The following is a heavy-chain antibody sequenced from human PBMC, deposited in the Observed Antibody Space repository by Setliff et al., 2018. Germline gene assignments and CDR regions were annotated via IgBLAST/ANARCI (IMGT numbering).Heavy chain of an antibody. CDR1: GLIFSNNW. V-gene: IGHV3-7*03. CDR3: ARDRGGATTRDF. CDR2: INKDGSER. D-gene: IGHD1-26*01. J-gene: IGHJ4*02. Sequence: GGSLRLSCVASGLIFSNNWMSWVRQAPGKGLEWVTNINKDGSERNYVDSVKGRFTISRDNAKNSLYLQMNTLRAEDTAVYYCARDRGGATTRDFWGQGTLVTVSS.